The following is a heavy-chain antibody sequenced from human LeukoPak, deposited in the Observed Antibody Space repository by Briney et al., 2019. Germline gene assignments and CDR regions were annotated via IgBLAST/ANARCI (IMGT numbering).Heavy chain of an antibody. CDR2: IQYDGSNK. CDR3: ARSLAMVRAYDY. CDR1: GFTFRLYG. Sequence: GGSLRLSCVVSGFTFRLYGMHWVRQAPGKGLEWVTFIQYDGSNKYYADSVKGRFTISRDNSKNTVYLQMNSLRTEDTAVYYCARSLAMVRAYDYWGQGTLVTVSS. D-gene: IGHD3-10*01. J-gene: IGHJ4*02. V-gene: IGHV3-30*02.